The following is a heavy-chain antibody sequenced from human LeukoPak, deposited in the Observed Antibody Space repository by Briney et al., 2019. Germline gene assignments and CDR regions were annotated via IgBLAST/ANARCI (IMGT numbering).Heavy chain of an antibody. J-gene: IGHJ3*02. CDR2: IYSSGNT. Sequence: PSDTLPLTCAVSGYSISSSDWWAWIRQPPGKGLEWIGYIYSSGNTYYNASLKSRVTMSLDTPKNQFSLQLSSVTAVDTAVYYCARDSVDGSGAFDIWGQGTMVTVSS. CDR3: ARDSVDGSGAFDI. D-gene: IGHD6-19*01. CDR1: GYSISSSDW. V-gene: IGHV4-28*03.